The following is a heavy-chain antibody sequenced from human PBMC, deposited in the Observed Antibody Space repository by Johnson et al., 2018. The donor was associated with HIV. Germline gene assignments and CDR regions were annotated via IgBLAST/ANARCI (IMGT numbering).Heavy chain of an antibody. CDR3: AKDVGDGYNRWGAFEL. CDR1: GFTFSSYG. J-gene: IGHJ3*01. Sequence: QVQLVESGGGVVQPGGSLRLSCAASGFTFSSYGMHWVRQAPGKGLEWVAVIWQDGSNKFYLDSVKGRFTISRDNSQNPLYLYMSSLRVEDAGVYYCAKDVGDGYNRWGAFELWGQGTMVTVSS. D-gene: IGHD5-24*01. V-gene: IGHV3-33*06. CDR2: IWQDGSNK.